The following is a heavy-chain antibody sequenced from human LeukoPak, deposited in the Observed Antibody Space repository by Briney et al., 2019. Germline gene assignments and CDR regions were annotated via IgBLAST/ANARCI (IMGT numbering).Heavy chain of an antibody. V-gene: IGHV4-61*02. Sequence: PSQTLSLTCTVSGGSISSGSYYWSWIRQPAGKGLEWIGRIYTSGSTNYNPSLKSRVTISVDTSKNQFSLKLSSVTAADTAVYYCARGVRDGYNWGERFDYWGQGTLVTVSS. J-gene: IGHJ4*02. D-gene: IGHD5-24*01. CDR3: ARGVRDGYNWGERFDY. CDR2: IYTSGST. CDR1: GGSISSGSYY.